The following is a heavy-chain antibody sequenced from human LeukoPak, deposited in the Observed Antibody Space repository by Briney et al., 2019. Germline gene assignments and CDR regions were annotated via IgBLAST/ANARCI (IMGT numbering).Heavy chain of an antibody. Sequence: GGSLRLSCAASGFTFDDYGMSWVRQAPGKGLEWVGRIKSKTDGGTTDYAAPVKGRFTISRDDSKNTLYLQMNSLKTEDTAVYYCTSEFSSGWEGYDYWGQGTLVTVSS. V-gene: IGHV3-15*01. J-gene: IGHJ4*02. CDR2: IKSKTDGGTT. CDR3: TSEFSSGWEGYDY. D-gene: IGHD6-19*01. CDR1: GFTFDDYG.